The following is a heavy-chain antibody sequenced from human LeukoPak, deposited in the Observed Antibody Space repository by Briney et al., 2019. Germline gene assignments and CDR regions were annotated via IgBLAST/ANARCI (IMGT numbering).Heavy chain of an antibody. V-gene: IGHV3-48*03. J-gene: IGHJ3*02. CDR3: AREGDLNAFDI. CDR1: GFTFSSYE. Sequence: GGSLRLSCAASGFTFSSYEMNWVRQAPGKGLGLEWVSYISSSGSTIYYADSVKGRFTISGDNAKNSLYLQMNSQRAEDTAVYYCAREGDLNAFDIWGQGTMVTVSS. D-gene: IGHD3-10*01. CDR2: ISSSGSTI.